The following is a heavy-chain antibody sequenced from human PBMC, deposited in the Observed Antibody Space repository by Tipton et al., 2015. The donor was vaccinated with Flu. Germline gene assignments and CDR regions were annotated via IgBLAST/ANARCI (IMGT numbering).Heavy chain of an antibody. CDR1: GGTFSSHA. CDR3: ASLVAPGYGYYDMDV. D-gene: IGHD5-12*01. J-gene: IGHJ6*02. Sequence: QVQLVQSGAEVKRPGSSVKVSCKASGGTFSSHAINWVRQAPGQGLEWMGRLIPILDIATYAQKFQGRVTITADKSTSTAYMEMSSLRSEDTAVYYCASLVAPGYGYYDMDVWGQGTAVTVSS. CDR2: LIPILDIA. V-gene: IGHV1-69*04.